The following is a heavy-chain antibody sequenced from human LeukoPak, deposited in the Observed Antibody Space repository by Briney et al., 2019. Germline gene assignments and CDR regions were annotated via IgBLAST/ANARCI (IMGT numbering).Heavy chain of an antibody. CDR1: GFTFSSYG. CDR2: ISYDGSNK. D-gene: IGHD6-13*01. CDR3: AKDKSSSWYWEFDP. V-gene: IGHV3-30*18. J-gene: IGHJ5*02. Sequence: GGSLRLSCAASGFTFSSYGMHWVRQAPGKGLEWVAVISYDGSNKYYADSVKGRFTISRDNSKNTLYLQMNSLRAEDTAVYYCAKDKSSSWYWEFDPWGQGTLVTVSS.